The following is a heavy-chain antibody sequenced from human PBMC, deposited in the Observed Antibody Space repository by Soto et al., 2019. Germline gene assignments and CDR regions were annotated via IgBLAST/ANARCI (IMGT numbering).Heavy chain of an antibody. CDR2: IYYSGST. Sequence: QVQLQESGPGLVKPSETLSLTCTVSGGSITNSYLSWIRQPPGKGLEWIGYIYYSGSTNYNPSLTGRVTLSAATSQNQCSLTLTSVTAADTAVYYCARGRGFDPWGQGTLVTVSS. CDR1: GGSITNSY. CDR3: ARGRGFDP. J-gene: IGHJ5*02. D-gene: IGHD1-26*01. V-gene: IGHV4-59*08.